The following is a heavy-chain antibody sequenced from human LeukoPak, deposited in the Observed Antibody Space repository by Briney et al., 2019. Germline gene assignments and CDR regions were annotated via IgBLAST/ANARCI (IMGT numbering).Heavy chain of an antibody. CDR3: ARKGKVAPGYYYYMDV. V-gene: IGHV4-39*01. D-gene: IGHD1-14*01. J-gene: IGHJ6*03. Sequence: PSETLSLTCTVSGGSISSSSDYWGWIRQPPGKGLEWIGSIYYSGSTYYNPSLKSRVTISVDTSKNQFSLKLSSVTAADTAVYYCARKGKVAPGYYYYMDVWGKGTTVTVSS. CDR1: GGSISSSSDY. CDR2: IYYSGST.